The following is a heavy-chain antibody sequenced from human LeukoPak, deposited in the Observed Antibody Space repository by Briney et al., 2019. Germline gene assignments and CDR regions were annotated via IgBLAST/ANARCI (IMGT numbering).Heavy chain of an antibody. V-gene: IGHV1-3*01. CDR3: ARITMVRGVPNYFDY. CDR2: INAGNGNT. D-gene: IGHD3-10*01. J-gene: IGHJ4*02. Sequence: ASVKVSCKASGYTFTSYAMHWVRQAPGQRLEWMGRINAGNGNTKYSQKFQGRVTITRDTSASTAYMELSSLRSEDTAVYYCARITMVRGVPNYFDYWGQGTLVTVSS. CDR1: GYTFTSYA.